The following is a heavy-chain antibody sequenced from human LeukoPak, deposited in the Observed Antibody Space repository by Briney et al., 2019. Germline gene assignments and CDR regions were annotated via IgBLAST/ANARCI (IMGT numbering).Heavy chain of an antibody. V-gene: IGHV4-39*01. CDR2: LYYSGST. CDR1: GGSIRSSSYY. D-gene: IGHD2-21*02. Sequence: PSETLSLTCTVSGGSIRSSSYYWDWIRQPPGKGLEWIGSLYYSGSTYYNPSLKSRVTISVDTSKNQFSLKLNSVTAADTAVYYCARQVTAILFDYWGQGTLVTVSS. J-gene: IGHJ4*02. CDR3: ARQVTAILFDY.